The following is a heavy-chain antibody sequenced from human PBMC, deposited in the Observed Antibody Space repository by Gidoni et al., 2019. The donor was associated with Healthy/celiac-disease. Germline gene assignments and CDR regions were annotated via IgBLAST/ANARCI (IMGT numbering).Heavy chain of an antibody. CDR3: ATLPFRAGSTILYGMDV. J-gene: IGHJ6*02. CDR2: IYSGGST. Sequence: EVQLVESGGGLVQPGGSLRLSCAASGFTVSSNYMSWVRQAPGKGLEWVSVIYSGGSTYYADSVKGRFTISRDNSKNTLYLQMNSLRAEDTAVYYCATLPFRAGSTILYGMDVWGQGTTVTVSS. CDR1: GFTVSSNY. D-gene: IGHD2-2*01. V-gene: IGHV3-66*02.